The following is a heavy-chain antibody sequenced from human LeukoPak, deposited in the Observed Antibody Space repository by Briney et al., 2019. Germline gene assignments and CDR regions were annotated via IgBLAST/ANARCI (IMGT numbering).Heavy chain of an antibody. V-gene: IGHV3-23*01. D-gene: IGHD1-26*01. CDR3: AKDGDGGSYYVLFDY. Sequence: PGGSLRLSCAASGFSFSGHWMHWVRQAPGKGLEWVSVISGSGGNTYYADSVKGRFTISRDNSKSTLFLQMNSLRDEDTAVYYCAKDGDGGSYYVLFDYWGQGALVTVSS. CDR2: ISGSGGNT. J-gene: IGHJ4*02. CDR1: GFSFSGHW.